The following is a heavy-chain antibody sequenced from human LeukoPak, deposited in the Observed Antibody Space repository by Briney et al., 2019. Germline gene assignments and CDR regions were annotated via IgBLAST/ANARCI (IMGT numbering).Heavy chain of an antibody. CDR2: ISETSRKT. Sequence: GGSLRLSRAASGFTFNIYAMSWVRQAPEKGLEWVSAISETSRKTYYADPVKGRFTISRDNSKNTLYLQMNDPRDEDTAVYYCVQEARRDGYKLAPVAEHWGQGTLVTVSS. CDR1: GFTFNIYA. V-gene: IGHV3-23*01. D-gene: IGHD5-24*01. CDR3: VQEARRDGYKLAPVAEH. J-gene: IGHJ1*01.